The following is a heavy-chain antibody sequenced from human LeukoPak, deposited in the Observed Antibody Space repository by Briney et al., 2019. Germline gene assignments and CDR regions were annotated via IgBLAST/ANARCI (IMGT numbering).Heavy chain of an antibody. V-gene: IGHV3-7*01. CDR1: GFTFSSYW. D-gene: IGHD3-3*01. CDR2: IKQDGSEK. CDR3: PRDLGEWLLSGYMDV. Sequence: GGSLRLSCAASGFTFSSYWMSWVRQAPGKGLEWVANIKQDGSEKYYVDSVKGRFTISRDNAKNSLYLQMNSLRAEDTAVYYCPRDLGEWLLSGYMDVWGKGTTVTVSS. J-gene: IGHJ6*03.